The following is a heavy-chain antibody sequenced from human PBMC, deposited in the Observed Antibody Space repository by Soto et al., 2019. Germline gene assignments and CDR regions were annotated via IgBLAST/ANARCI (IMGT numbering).Heavy chain of an antibody. CDR3: ARSFNDWTTYFDY. Sequence: GGSLRLSCAASGFSVTDHHMTWVRQAPGKGLEWVSVLYTGGGAYYGDSVKGRFTISRDSSTNTLYLQMNSLKVGDTAFYFCARSFNDWTTYFDYWSEGTLVTVSS. CDR2: LYTGGGA. J-gene: IGHJ4*02. D-gene: IGHD3-9*01. CDR1: GFSVTDHH. V-gene: IGHV3-53*01.